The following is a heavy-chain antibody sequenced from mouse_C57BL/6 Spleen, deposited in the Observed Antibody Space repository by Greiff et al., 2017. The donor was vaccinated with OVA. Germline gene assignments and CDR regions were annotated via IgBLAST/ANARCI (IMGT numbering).Heavy chain of an antibody. Sequence: QVKLQQPGAELVRPGSSVKLSCTASGYTFTSYWMDWVKQRPGQGLEWIGNIYTSDSKTHYNQNFKDNATLTVDKSSRTAYMQLSILTSVDSAVYYWARRRGYFDVWGTGTTVTVSS. CDR1: GYTFTSYW. CDR3: ARRRGYFDV. J-gene: IGHJ1*03. CDR2: IYTSDSKT. V-gene: IGHV1-61*01.